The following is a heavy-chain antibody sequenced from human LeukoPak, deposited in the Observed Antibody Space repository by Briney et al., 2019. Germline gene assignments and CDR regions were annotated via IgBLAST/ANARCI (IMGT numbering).Heavy chain of an antibody. V-gene: IGHV4-59*01. Sequence: SETLSLTCTVSGGSISSYYWSWIRQPPGKGLEWIGYIYYSGSTNYNPSLKSRVTISVDTSKNQFSLKLSSVTAADTAVYYCARGTRGDKGDYWGQGTLVTVSS. J-gene: IGHJ4*02. D-gene: IGHD3-16*01. CDR2: IYYSGST. CDR1: GGSISSYY. CDR3: ARGTRGDKGDY.